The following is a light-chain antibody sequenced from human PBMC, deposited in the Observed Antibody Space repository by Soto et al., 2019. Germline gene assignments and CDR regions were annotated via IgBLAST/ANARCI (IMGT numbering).Light chain of an antibody. V-gene: IGLV1-40*01. CDR3: QSYDRSRSVV. Sequence: QPVLTQAPSVSGAPGQRVTISCTGTSSNIGAGFGVHWYQQLPGTAPKLLIHGNNNRPSGVPDRFSGSKSGTSASLTIDGLQAEDEAHYYCQSYDRSRSVVFGGGTKLTVL. J-gene: IGLJ2*01. CDR1: SSNIGAGFG. CDR2: GNN.